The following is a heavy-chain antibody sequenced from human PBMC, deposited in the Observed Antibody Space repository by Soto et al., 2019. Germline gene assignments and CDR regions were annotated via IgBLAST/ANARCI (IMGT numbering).Heavy chain of an antibody. CDR3: ARDGGDILTGKGYYYNYGMDV. D-gene: IGHD3-9*01. J-gene: IGHJ6*02. Sequence: QVQLQESGPGLVKPSQTLSLTCTVSGGSISSGGYYWSWIRQHPGKGLEWIGYIYYSGSTYYNPSLKSRVTISVDTSKNQFSLKLSSVTAADTAVYYCARDGGDILTGKGYYYNYGMDVWGQGTTVTVSS. V-gene: IGHV4-31*03. CDR2: IYYSGST. CDR1: GGSISSGGYY.